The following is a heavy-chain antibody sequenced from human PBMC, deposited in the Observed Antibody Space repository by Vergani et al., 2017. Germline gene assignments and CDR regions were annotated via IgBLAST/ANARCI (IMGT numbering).Heavy chain of an antibody. CDR1: GFTFSSYN. Sequence: VQLVESGGGLAQPGGSLRLSCAASGFTFSSYNMNWVRQAPGKGLEWLSYISSSSSSIYYADSVKGRFTISRDNAKNSLNLQMNSPRAEDTAVYYCARGSTVTTLYFYYGMDVWGQGTTVTVSS. J-gene: IGHJ6*02. D-gene: IGHD4-17*01. CDR3: ARGSTVTTLYFYYGMDV. CDR2: ISSSSSSI. V-gene: IGHV3-48*01.